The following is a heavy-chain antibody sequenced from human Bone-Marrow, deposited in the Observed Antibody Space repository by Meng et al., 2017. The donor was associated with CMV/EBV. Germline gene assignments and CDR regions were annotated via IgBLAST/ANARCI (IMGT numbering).Heavy chain of an antibody. CDR1: GYTFTNYG. D-gene: IGHD1-1*01. CDR3: ARDTLNWNFDY. J-gene: IGHJ4*02. Sequence: ASVMVSCKASGYTFTNYGISWVRQAPGQGLEWMGWISAYNGNTDYAQKFQGRVSMTTDSSTSTAFMELRSLRSDDTAVYYCARDTLNWNFDYWGQGKLVTVYS. CDR2: ISAYNGNT. V-gene: IGHV1-18*01.